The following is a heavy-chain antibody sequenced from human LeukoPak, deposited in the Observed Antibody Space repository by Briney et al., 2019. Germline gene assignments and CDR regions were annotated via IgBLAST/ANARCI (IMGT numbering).Heavy chain of an antibody. V-gene: IGHV4-39*07. Sequence: PSETLSLTCTVSGGSISSSSYYWGWIRQPPGKGLEWIGSIYYSGSTYYNPSLKSRVTISVDTSKNQFSLKLSSVTAADAAVYYCARVYYDYVWGSYRNIGANAFDIWGQGTMVTVSS. J-gene: IGHJ3*02. CDR2: IYYSGST. D-gene: IGHD3-16*02. CDR1: GGSISSSSYY. CDR3: ARVYYDYVWGSYRNIGANAFDI.